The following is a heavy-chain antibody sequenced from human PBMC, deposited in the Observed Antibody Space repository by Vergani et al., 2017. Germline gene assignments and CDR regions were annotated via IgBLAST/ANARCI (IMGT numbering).Heavy chain of an antibody. CDR3: ARRSGIVYDIFSGTQYFFDF. CDR1: GFSIDNGYY. J-gene: IGHJ4*02. D-gene: IGHD3-9*01. Sequence: QVQLQESGPGLVKPSETLSLTCAVSGFSIDNGYYWDWIRQPPGKGLEWIGSIYRTGRTHFNPSLKSRVTISVDTSNNHFSLRINSLTAADTAVYYCARRSGIVYDIFSGTQYFFDFWGQGTLVTVSS. CDR2: IYRTGRT. V-gene: IGHV4-38-2*01.